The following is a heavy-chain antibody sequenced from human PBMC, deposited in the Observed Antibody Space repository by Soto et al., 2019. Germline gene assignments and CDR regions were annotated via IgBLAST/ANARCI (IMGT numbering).Heavy chain of an antibody. CDR2: IYNTGRT. J-gene: IGHJ4*02. V-gene: IGHV4-61*01. Sequence: LSLTCTVSGGSVNSDYYYWSWIRQPPGKGLEWIGYIYNTGRTNYNPSLESRVTISLDTSRNQFSLKLSSVTAADTAVFYCAREYSNSPEAFDYWGQGALVTVSS. D-gene: IGHD4-4*01. CDR3: AREYSNSPEAFDY. CDR1: GGSVNSDYYY.